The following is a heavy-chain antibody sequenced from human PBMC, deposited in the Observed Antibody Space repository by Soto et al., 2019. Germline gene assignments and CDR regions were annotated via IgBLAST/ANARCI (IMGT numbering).Heavy chain of an antibody. CDR2: ISSSGSTI. Sequence: GGSLRLSCAASGFTFSSYEMNWVRQAPGKGLEWVSYISSSGSTIYYADSVKGRFTISRDNAKNSLYLQVNSLRAEDTAVYYCAQNDFWSGYALYWGQGTLVTVSS. V-gene: IGHV3-48*03. CDR1: GFTFSSYE. CDR3: AQNDFWSGYALY. J-gene: IGHJ4*02. D-gene: IGHD3-3*01.